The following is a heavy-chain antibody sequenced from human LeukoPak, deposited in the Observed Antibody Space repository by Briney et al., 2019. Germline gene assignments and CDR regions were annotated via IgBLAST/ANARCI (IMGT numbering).Heavy chain of an antibody. D-gene: IGHD5-12*01. CDR2: IYHSGST. CDR1: CLPLSTYF. V-gene: IGHV4-59*01. Sequence: SETLSLTCTLSCLPLSTYFWRWLRQPPGKGLEWIGYIYHSGSTNYNPSLKSRVTISVDTSKNQFSLKLSSVTAADTAVYYCARGGGYASPIGYWGQGALVTVSS. CDR3: ARGGGYASPIGY. J-gene: IGHJ4*02.